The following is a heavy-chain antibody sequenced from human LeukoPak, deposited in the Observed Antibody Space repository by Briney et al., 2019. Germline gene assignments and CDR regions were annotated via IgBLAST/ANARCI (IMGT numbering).Heavy chain of an antibody. CDR1: GYSCTSYW. V-gene: IGHV5-51*01. J-gene: IGHJ4*02. Sequence: GESLKISCKGSGYSCTSYWIGWVRQMPGKGLEWMGVIYPGDSDTRYSPSFQGQVTISVDKSTSTAYLQWISLRASDTAMYYCARGPHYDFLPGYYSSHFDYWGQGTLVSVSS. D-gene: IGHD3-9*01. CDR2: IYPGDSDT. CDR3: ARGPHYDFLPGYYSSHFDY.